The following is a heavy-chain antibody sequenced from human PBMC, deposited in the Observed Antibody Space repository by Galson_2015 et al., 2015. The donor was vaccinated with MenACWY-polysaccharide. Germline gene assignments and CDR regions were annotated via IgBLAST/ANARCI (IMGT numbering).Heavy chain of an antibody. V-gene: IGHV5-51*03. CDR2: IFPDNSDP. CDR1: GDIFNNYW. CDR3: ARLRGLGGQFYCDF. Sequence: QYGAEVKKPGESLKISCMASGDIFNNYWIGWVRQMPDKGLEWMGRIFPDNSDPRYSPYFQGQVTVSVDKSTSTAYLHLSGLKASDTGMYYCARLRGLGGQFYCDFWGQGSLVTVSS. J-gene: IGHJ4*02. D-gene: IGHD4-23*01.